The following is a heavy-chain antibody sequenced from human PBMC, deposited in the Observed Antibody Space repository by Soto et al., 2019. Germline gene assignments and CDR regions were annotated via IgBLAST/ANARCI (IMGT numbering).Heavy chain of an antibody. CDR1: GFTFRNYG. CDR2: IWYDGSNK. J-gene: IGHJ2*01. D-gene: IGHD6-6*01. V-gene: IGHV3-33*01. CDR3: TRDVASRYFDL. Sequence: QVQLVESGGGVVQSGSSLRLSCAASGFTFRNYGMHWVRQAPGKGLEWVAVIWYDGSNKYYADSVKGRIAVSRDNSKSTLSLQLTSLRAEDTAVYYCTRDVASRYFDLWGRGTLVIVSS.